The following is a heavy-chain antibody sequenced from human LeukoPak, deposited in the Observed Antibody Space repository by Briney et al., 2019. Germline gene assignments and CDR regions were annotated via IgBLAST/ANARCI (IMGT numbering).Heavy chain of an antibody. CDR2: IIPIFGTA. Sequence: ASVKVSCKASGGTFSSYAISWVRQAPGQGLEWMGGIIPIFGTANYAQKFQGRVTITADESTSTAYMELSSLRSEDTAVYYCAVGGPYCSSTSCYTNYYYYYYMDVWGKGTTVTVSS. V-gene: IGHV1-69*01. CDR1: GGTFSSYA. D-gene: IGHD2-2*02. J-gene: IGHJ6*03. CDR3: AVGGPYCSSTSCYTNYYYYYYMDV.